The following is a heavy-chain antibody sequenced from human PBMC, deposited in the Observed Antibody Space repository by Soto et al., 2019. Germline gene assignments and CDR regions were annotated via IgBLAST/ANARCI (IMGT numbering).Heavy chain of an antibody. V-gene: IGHV3-74*01. CDR1: GFTFHNYA. CDR3: ARGGLDHAFDI. Sequence: HPGGSLRLSCAASGFTFHNYAMHWVRQAPGKGLVWVSRVDSDGSDKIYADSVKGRFTISRDNAKNTLYLQLTGLRDEDTAVYYCARGGLDHAFDIWGQGTMVTVSS. D-gene: IGHD3-16*01. J-gene: IGHJ3*02. CDR2: VDSDGSDK.